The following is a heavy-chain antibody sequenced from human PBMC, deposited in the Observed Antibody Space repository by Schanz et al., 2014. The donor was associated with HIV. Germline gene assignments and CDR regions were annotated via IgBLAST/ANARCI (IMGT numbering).Heavy chain of an antibody. V-gene: IGHV3-9*01. J-gene: IGHJ6*02. D-gene: IGHD1-26*01. CDR1: RFTFDDYA. CDR3: ASGVRGHYYYYAMDV. Sequence: EVQLVESGGGLVQPGKSLRLSCAASRFTFDDYAMHWVRQAPGKGLEWVSSISWNSGSVDYADSVKGRFTISRDNAKNTLILQMNSLRAEDTAVYYCASGVRGHYYYYAMDVWGQGTTVTVSS. CDR2: ISWNSGSV.